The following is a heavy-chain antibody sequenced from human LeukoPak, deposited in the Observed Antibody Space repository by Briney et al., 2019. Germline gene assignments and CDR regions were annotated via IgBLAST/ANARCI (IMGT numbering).Heavy chain of an antibody. J-gene: IGHJ3*02. V-gene: IGHV4-38-2*02. Sequence: SETLSPTCTVSGYSISSGYYWGWIRQPPGKGLEWIGSIYHSGSTYYNPSLKSRVTISVDTSKNQFSLKLSSVTAADTAVYYCARAVGAGPAPLDDAFDIWGQGTMVTVSS. D-gene: IGHD1-26*01. CDR3: ARAVGAGPAPLDDAFDI. CDR2: IYHSGST. CDR1: GYSISSGYY.